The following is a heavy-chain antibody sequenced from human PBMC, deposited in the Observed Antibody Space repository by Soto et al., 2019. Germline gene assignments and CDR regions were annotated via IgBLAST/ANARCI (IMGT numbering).Heavy chain of an antibody. Sequence: GESLKISCKGSGYSFTSYWISWVRQMPGKGLEWMGRIDPSDSYTNYSPSFQGHVTISADKSISTAYLQWGSLKASDTAMYYCARHPYDSSGSQIGWFDPWGQGTLVTVSS. CDR3: ARHPYDSSGSQIGWFDP. CDR2: IDPSDSYT. J-gene: IGHJ5*02. CDR1: GYSFTSYW. D-gene: IGHD3-22*01. V-gene: IGHV5-10-1*01.